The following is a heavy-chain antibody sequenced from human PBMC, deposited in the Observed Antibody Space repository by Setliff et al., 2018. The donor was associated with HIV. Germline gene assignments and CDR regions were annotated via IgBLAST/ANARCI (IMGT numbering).Heavy chain of an antibody. CDR3: ARTRSGTYYGEMNWFDP. CDR2: VFYTGFA. CDR1: GDSIRGYY. J-gene: IGHJ5*02. Sequence: PSETLSLTCTVSGDSIRGYYWSWIRQPPGKGLEWMGYVFYTGFAAYNPSLKSRLTISVDASKSQFSLRLTSVTAADTAIYYCARTRSGTYYGEMNWFDPWGQGILVTVSS. V-gene: IGHV4-59*08. D-gene: IGHD3-10*01.